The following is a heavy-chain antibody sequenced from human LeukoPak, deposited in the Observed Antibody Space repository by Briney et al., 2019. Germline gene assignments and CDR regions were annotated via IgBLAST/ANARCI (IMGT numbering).Heavy chain of an antibody. CDR2: INYRGNT. V-gene: IGHV4-39*07. CDR1: GDSISSTSY. CDR3: ARARLHHTYGSGTNFDY. D-gene: IGHD3-10*01. Sequence: SETLSLTCSVSGDSISSTSYWAWIRQPPGKGLEWIGSINYRGNTYYNASLKSRVTISLDTSKNQFSLQLNSVTPEDTAVYYCARARLHHTYGSGTNFDYWGQGTLVTVSS. J-gene: IGHJ4*02.